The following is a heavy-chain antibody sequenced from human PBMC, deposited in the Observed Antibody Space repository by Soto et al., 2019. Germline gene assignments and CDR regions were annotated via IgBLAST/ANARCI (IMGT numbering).Heavy chain of an antibody. CDR2: IYWDDDN. CDR3: ALRDYYASASLTFDY. D-gene: IGHD3-10*01. V-gene: IGHV2-5*02. Sequence: GSGPTLVNPTQTLTLTCTFSGFSLSTSGVGVGWIRQPPGKALEWLALIYWDDDNRYSPSLKSRLTITKDTSKNQVVLTMTDMDPVDIGTYYCALRDYYASASLTFDYWGQGTRVTVS. J-gene: IGHJ4*02. CDR1: GFSLSTSGVG.